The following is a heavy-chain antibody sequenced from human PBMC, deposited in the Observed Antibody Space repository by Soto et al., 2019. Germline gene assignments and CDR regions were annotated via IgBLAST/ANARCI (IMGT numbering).Heavy chain of an antibody. Sequence: GGSLRLSCAASGFKFSNYAMSWVRQAPGKGLEWVSLISATGGGTYYADSVKGRFTISRDNSHNTLYLQVHSLTVEDTAVYYCAKDRRAGGNSAFYFDLWGQGAQVTVSS. D-gene: IGHD3-16*01. CDR3: AKDRRAGGNSAFYFDL. CDR2: ISATGGGT. V-gene: IGHV3-23*01. J-gene: IGHJ5*02. CDR1: GFKFSNYA.